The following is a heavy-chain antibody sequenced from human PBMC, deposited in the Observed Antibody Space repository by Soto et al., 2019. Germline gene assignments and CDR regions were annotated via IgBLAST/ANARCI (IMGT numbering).Heavy chain of an antibody. CDR1: GYTLTELS. CDR2: FDPEDGET. D-gene: IGHD3-10*01. J-gene: IGHJ3*02. Sequence: QVQLVQSGAEVKKPGASVKVSCKVSGYTLTELSMHWVRQAPGKGLEWMGGFDPEDGETIYAQKFQGRVTMTEDTSTDTAYMELSSLRSEDKAVYYCATAVWFGELLPYDAFEIWGQGTMVTGSS. CDR3: ATAVWFGELLPYDAFEI. V-gene: IGHV1-24*01.